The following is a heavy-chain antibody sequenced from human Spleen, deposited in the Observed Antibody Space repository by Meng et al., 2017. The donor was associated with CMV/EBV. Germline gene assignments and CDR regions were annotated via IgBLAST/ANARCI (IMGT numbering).Heavy chain of an antibody. D-gene: IGHD2-8*01. CDR3: ARVNIVLMVYGGGFDP. CDR2: ISYDGSNK. Sequence: GGSLRLSCAASGFTFSSYEMNWVRQAPGKGLEWVAVISYDGSNKYYADSVKGRFTISRDNSKNTLYLQMNSLRAEDTAVYYCARVNIVLMVYGGGFDPWGQGTLVTVSS. CDR1: GFTFSSYE. J-gene: IGHJ5*02. V-gene: IGHV3-30-3*01.